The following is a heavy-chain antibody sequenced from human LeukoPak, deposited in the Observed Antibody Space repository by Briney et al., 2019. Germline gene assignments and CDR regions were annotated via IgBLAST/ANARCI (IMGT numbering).Heavy chain of an antibody. CDR3: ARDGGYSAPHYYYYGMDV. D-gene: IGHD5-12*01. CDR2: MNPNSGNT. Sequence: ASVRVSCKASGYTFTSYDINWVRQATGQGLEWMGWMNPNSGNTGYAQKFQGRVTMTRNTSISTAYMELSSLRSEDTAVYYCARDGGYSAPHYYYYGMDVWGQGTTVTVSS. V-gene: IGHV1-8*01. CDR1: GYTFTSYD. J-gene: IGHJ6*02.